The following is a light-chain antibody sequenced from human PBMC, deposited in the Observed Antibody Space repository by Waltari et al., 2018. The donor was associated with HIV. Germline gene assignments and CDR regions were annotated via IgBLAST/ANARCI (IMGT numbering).Light chain of an antibody. J-gene: IGLJ3*02. CDR3: SSYASSSTPNWV. Sequence: QSALTQPASVSGSPGQSTTIPCTGTSSDAGGYNYVSCSQHHPDKTPKLMIYDVSNRPSGVSNRFSGSKSGNTASLTISGLQAEDEADYYCSSYASSSTPNWVFGGGTKLTVL. CDR1: SSDAGGYNY. V-gene: IGLV2-14*01. CDR2: DVS.